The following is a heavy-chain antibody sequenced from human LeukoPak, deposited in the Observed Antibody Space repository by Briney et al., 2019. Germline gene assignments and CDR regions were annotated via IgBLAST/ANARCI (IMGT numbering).Heavy chain of an antibody. Sequence: SETLSLTCTVSGGSISSYYWSWIRQPAGKGLEWIGRIYTSGSTNYNPSLKSRVTMSVDTSKNQFSLKLSSVTAADTAVYYCAGSWYYYGSGPRPQDWFDPWGQGTLVTVSS. CDR2: IYTSGST. CDR1: GGSISSYY. D-gene: IGHD3-10*01. CDR3: AGSWYYYGSGPRPQDWFDP. V-gene: IGHV4-4*07. J-gene: IGHJ5*02.